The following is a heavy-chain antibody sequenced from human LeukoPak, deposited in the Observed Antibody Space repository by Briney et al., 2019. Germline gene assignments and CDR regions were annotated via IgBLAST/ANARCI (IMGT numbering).Heavy chain of an antibody. V-gene: IGHV3-9*01. D-gene: IGHD2-2*01. CDR3: AKGDRYCSSTSCLFDY. CDR2: ISWNSGSI. J-gene: IGHJ4*02. CDR1: GFTFDDYA. Sequence: GRSLRLSCAASGFTFDDYAMHWVRQAPGKGLEWVSGISWNSGSIGYADSVKGRFTIPRDNAKNSLYLQMNSLRAEDTALYYCAKGDRYCSSTSCLFDYWGQGTLVTVSS.